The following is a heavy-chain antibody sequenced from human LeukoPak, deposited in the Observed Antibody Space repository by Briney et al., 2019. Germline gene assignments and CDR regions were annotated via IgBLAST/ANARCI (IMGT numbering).Heavy chain of an antibody. Sequence: GGSLRLSCAASGFTFSTYAVHGVRQAPGRGGEGVAVISYDGSSKYYADSVKGRFTISRDNSKNTLYLQMNSLRAEDTAVYYCARARGSYGYGDAFDIWGQGTMVTVSS. CDR2: ISYDGSSK. V-gene: IGHV3-30*04. CDR3: ARARGSYGYGDAFDI. D-gene: IGHD5-18*01. CDR1: GFTFSTYA. J-gene: IGHJ3*02.